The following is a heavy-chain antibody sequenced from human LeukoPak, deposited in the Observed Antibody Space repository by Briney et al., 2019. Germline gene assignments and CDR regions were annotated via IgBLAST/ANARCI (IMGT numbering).Heavy chain of an antibody. CDR1: GFTFSSYS. V-gene: IGHV3-21*01. Sequence: PGGSLRLSCAASGFTFSSYSMNWVRQAPGKGLEWASSISSSSSYIYYADSVKGRFTISRDNAKNSLYLQMNSLRAEDTAVYYCARVMGAAAGHDYWGQGTLVTVSS. CDR3: ARVMGAAAGHDY. J-gene: IGHJ4*02. D-gene: IGHD6-13*01. CDR2: ISSSSSYI.